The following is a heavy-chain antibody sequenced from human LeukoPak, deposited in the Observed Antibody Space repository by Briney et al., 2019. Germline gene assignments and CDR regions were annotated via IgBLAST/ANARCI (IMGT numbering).Heavy chain of an antibody. CDR2: IYSGGST. Sequence: GGSLRLSCAASGFTVSSNYMSWVRQAPGKGLEWVSVIYSGGSTYYADSVKGRFTISRDNSKNTLYLQMSGLRVDDTAVYYCARDPKGYSGYQGLSREDLFGWGQGTLVTVSS. CDR1: GFTVSSNY. CDR3: ARDPKGYSGYQGLSREDLFG. V-gene: IGHV3-66*01. J-gene: IGHJ4*02. D-gene: IGHD5-12*01.